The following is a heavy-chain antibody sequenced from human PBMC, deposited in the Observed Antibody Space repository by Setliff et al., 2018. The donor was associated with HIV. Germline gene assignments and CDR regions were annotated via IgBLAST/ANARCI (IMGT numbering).Heavy chain of an antibody. Sequence: VGSLRLSCAASGFTFSAHGMHWVRQAPGKGLEWVAFINYDVSYEYYADSVKGRVTISRDNSKNTVDLQMNSLRPEDTAVYYCAKDGDYANWDYDAFDIWGQGTLVTVSS. CDR3: AKDGDYANWDYDAFDI. CDR2: INYDVSYE. J-gene: IGHJ3*02. CDR1: GFTFSAHG. V-gene: IGHV3-30*02. D-gene: IGHD1-7*01.